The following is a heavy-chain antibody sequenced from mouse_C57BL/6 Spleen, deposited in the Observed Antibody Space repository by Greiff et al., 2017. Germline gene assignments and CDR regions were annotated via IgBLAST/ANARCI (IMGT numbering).Heavy chain of an antibody. V-gene: IGHV1-42*01. CDR1: GYSFTGYY. Sequence: VQLQQSGPELVKPGASVKISCKASGYSFTGYYMNWVKQSPEKSLERIGEINPTTGGTTYNQKFKAKATLTVDKSSSTAYMQLKSLTSEDSAVXYCAIYDGSSREYFDVWGTGTTVTVSS. CDR3: AIYDGSSREYFDV. D-gene: IGHD1-1*01. CDR2: INPTTGGT. J-gene: IGHJ1*03.